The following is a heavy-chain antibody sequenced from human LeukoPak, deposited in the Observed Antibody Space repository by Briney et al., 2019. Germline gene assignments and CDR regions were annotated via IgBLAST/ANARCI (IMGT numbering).Heavy chain of an antibody. CDR1: GFTFSSYA. CDR2: ISYDGSNK. J-gene: IGHJ4*02. V-gene: IGHV3-30-3*01. Sequence: PGGSLRLSCAASGFTFSSYAMHWVRQAPGKGLEWVAVISYDGSNKYYADSVKGRFTISRDNSKNTLYLQMNSLRAEDTAVYYCARGREKVAAAGTSFDYWGQGTLVTVSS. CDR3: ARGREKVAAAGTSFDY. D-gene: IGHD6-13*01.